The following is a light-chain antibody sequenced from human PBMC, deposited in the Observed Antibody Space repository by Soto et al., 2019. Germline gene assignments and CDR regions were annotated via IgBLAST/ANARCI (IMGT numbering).Light chain of an antibody. CDR2: HVN. J-gene: IGLJ1*01. CDR3: CAYSTSGTHV. CDR1: SSDVGSYDY. V-gene: IGLV2-14*03. Sequence: QSALTQPASVSGSPGQSITFSCTGTSSDVGSYDYVSWHQQHPGKAPKLIIYHVNNRPSGVPSRFSGSKSGNTASLIISGLQTEDEADYYCCAYSTSGTHVFGTGTKLTVL.